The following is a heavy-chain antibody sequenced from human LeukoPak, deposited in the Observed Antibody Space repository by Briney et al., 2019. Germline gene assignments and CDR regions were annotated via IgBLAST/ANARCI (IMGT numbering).Heavy chain of an antibody. Sequence: PSETLSLTCTVSGGSISRSSYYWGWIRQPPGKGLEWIGSIYYSGSTYYSPSLKSRVTISVDTSKNQFSLKLSSVTAADTAVYYCAREIYGDYVGAQNFDYWGQGTLVTVSS. D-gene: IGHD4-17*01. CDR3: AREIYGDYVGAQNFDY. CDR1: GGSISRSSYY. V-gene: IGHV4-39*01. J-gene: IGHJ4*02. CDR2: IYYSGST.